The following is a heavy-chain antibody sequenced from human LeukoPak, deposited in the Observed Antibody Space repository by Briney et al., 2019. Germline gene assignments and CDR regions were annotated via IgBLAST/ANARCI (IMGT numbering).Heavy chain of an antibody. J-gene: IGHJ6*04. CDR2: INHSGST. CDR3: ARALPSRRMDV. CDR1: GGSFNTYY. Sequence: SETLSLTCAVYGGSFNTYYWSWIRQPPGKGLEWIGEINHSGSTNYNPSLKSRFTISVDTSKNQFSLKLSSVTAADTAVYYCARALPSRRMDVWGKGTTVTVSS. V-gene: IGHV4-34*01. D-gene: IGHD2-2*01.